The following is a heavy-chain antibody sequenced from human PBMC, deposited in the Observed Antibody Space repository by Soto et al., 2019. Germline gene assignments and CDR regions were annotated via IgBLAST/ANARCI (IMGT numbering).Heavy chain of an antibody. D-gene: IGHD3-10*01. CDR3: ARVRSSALDL. Sequence: GGSLRLSCAASGFTFSNYNMNWVRQAPGKGLEWVSFISSSSSYIYYADSVKGRFTISRDNAKNSLCLQMNSLRAEDTAVYYCARVRSSALDLWGQGTLVTVSS. J-gene: IGHJ5*02. CDR2: ISSSSSYI. V-gene: IGHV3-21*01. CDR1: GFTFSNYN.